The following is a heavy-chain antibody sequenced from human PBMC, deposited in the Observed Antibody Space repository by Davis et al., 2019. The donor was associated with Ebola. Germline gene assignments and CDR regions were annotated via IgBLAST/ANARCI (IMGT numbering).Heavy chain of an antibody. CDR1: GFRFIGPY. V-gene: IGHV3-66*04. D-gene: IGHD5/OR15-5a*01. CDR3: ARHYVYDYYMGLDV. Sequence: GGSLRLSCAAPGFRFIGPYMSWVRQAPGERLGWVSVIYTGGRTYYTDSVKGRFTISRDTSKNTIYLQMNSLRAEDTAVYYCARHYVYDYYMGLDVWGQGTTVAVSS. J-gene: IGHJ6*02. CDR2: IYTGGRT.